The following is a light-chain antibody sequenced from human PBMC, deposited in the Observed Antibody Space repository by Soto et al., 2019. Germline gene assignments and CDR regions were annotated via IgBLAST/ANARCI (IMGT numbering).Light chain of an antibody. CDR1: QSVSNNY. Sequence: EIVLTQSPGTLSLSPGERATLSCRASQSVSNNYLAWYQQKPGQAPRLLIYGASNRATGIPDRVSGSGSVTDFTLTISRLEPEDFAVYYCQQYGSSGTFGQGTKVEIK. CDR2: GAS. J-gene: IGKJ1*01. CDR3: QQYGSSGT. V-gene: IGKV3-20*01.